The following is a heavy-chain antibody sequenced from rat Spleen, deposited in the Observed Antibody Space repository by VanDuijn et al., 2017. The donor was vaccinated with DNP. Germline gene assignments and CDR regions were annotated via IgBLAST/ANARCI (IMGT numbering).Heavy chain of an antibody. CDR2: ISYDGGST. V-gene: IGHV5-20*01. D-gene: IGHD1-1*01. J-gene: IGHJ2*01. CDR1: GFTFSNYG. Sequence: EVQLVESGGGLVQPGRSMKLSCAASGFTFSNYGMAWVRQAPKKGLEWVAYISYDGGSTYYRASVQGRFTISRDNAKSTLYLQMDSLMSEDTATYYCTTLSFITTVVGDYWGQGVMVTVSS. CDR3: TTLSFITTVVGDY.